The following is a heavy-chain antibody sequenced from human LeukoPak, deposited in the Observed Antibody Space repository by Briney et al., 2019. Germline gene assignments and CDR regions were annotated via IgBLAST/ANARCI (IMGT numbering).Heavy chain of an antibody. V-gene: IGHV3-21*01. J-gene: IGHJ4*02. Sequence: GGSLRLSCAASGLTFSSYSMNWVRQAPGKGLEWVSSISSSSSYIYYADSVKGRFTISRDNAKNSLYLQMNSLRAEDTAMYYCARVWEGIGGYCSGGSCYSIDYWGQGTLVTVSS. CDR1: GLTFSSYS. CDR2: ISSSSSYI. D-gene: IGHD2-15*01. CDR3: ARVWEGIGGYCSGGSCYSIDY.